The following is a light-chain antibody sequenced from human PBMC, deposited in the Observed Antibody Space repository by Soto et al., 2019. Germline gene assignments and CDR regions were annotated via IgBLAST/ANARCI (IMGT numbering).Light chain of an antibody. J-gene: IGLJ2*01. V-gene: IGLV2-14*01. CDR2: DVS. Sequence: QSVLTQPASVSGSPGQSITISCTGTSSAVGDYNYVSWYQQHPGKAPKLMIYDVSNRPSGVSNRFSGSKSGNTASLTISGLQAEDEADYYCSSYSSSHVVFGGGTKLTVL. CDR3: SSYSSSHVV. CDR1: SSAVGDYNY.